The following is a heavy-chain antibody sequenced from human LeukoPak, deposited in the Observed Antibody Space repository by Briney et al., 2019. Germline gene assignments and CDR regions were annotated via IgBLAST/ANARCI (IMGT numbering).Heavy chain of an antibody. CDR2: ISAYNGNT. Sequence: GASVRVSCKASGYTFTSYGISWVRQAPGQGLEWMGWISAYNGNTNYAQKLQGRVTMTTDTSTSTAYMELRSLRSDDTAVYYCARVLQNPIAVPGVYWGQGTLVTVSS. CDR3: ARVLQNPIAVPGVY. J-gene: IGHJ4*02. V-gene: IGHV1-18*01. CDR1: GYTFTSYG. D-gene: IGHD6-19*01.